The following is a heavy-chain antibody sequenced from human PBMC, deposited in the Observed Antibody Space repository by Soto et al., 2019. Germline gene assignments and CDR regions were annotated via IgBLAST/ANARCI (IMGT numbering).Heavy chain of an antibody. CDR3: ARLRLLWCGESPPYYYYYGMDV. J-gene: IGHJ6*02. CDR1: GGSFSGYY. V-gene: IGHV4-34*01. D-gene: IGHD3-10*01. CDR2: INHSGST. Sequence: ETLSLTCAVYGGSFSGYYWSWTRQPPGKGLEWIGEINHSGSTNYNPSLKSRVTISVDTSKNQFSLKLSSVTAADTAVYYCARLRLLWCGESPPYYYYYGMDVWGQGTTV.